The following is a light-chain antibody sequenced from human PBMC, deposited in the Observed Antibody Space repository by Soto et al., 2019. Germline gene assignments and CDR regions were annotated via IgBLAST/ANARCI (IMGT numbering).Light chain of an antibody. CDR3: SSYTTTTSLVV. CDR1: SSDVGGYNF. V-gene: IGLV2-14*03. CDR2: DVS. J-gene: IGLJ2*01. Sequence: QSALTQPASVSGSPGQSITISCSGTSSDVGGYNFVSWYQVHPGKAPRLILYDVSYRPSGVSYRFSGSKSANTASLNISRLQAGYEADYYCSSYTTTTSLVVFGGGTQLTVL.